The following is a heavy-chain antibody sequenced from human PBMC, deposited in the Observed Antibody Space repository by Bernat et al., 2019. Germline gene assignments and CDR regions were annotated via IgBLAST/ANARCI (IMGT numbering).Heavy chain of an antibody. CDR3: ARGVQGVVSWFDP. J-gene: IGHJ5*02. CDR2: ISYNGGNT. CDR1: GFTFRSYA. D-gene: IGHD3-10*02. V-gene: IGHV3-64*01. Sequence: EVQLVESGGGLVQPGGSLRLSCAASGFTFRSYAMHWVRQAPGKGLEYVSAISYNGGNTYYANSVTGRFTISRDNSKNTLYRQMGSLRAEDVAVYYCARGVQGVVSWFDPWGQGTLVTVSS.